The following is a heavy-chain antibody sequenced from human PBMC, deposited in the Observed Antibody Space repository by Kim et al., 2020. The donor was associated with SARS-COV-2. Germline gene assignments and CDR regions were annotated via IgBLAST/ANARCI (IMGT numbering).Heavy chain of an antibody. D-gene: IGHD4-4*01. Sequence: YAQKLQGRVTMTPDTSTSTAYMELRSLRSDDTAVYYCARSGGVTTSPLDYWGQGTLVTVSS. J-gene: IGHJ4*02. CDR3: ARSGGVTTSPLDY. V-gene: IGHV1-18*01.